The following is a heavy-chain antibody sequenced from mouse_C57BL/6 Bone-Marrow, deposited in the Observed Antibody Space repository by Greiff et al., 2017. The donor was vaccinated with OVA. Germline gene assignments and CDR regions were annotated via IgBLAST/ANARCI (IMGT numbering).Heavy chain of an antibody. CDR1: GYTFTSYW. V-gene: IGHV1-69*01. Sequence: VKLQQPGAELVMPGASVKLSCKASGYTFTSYWMHWVKQRPGQGLEWIGEIDPSDSYTNYNQKFKGKSTLTVDKSSSTAYMQLSSLTSEDSAVYYCARAAWDYYGSSYEGYFDYWGQGTTLTVSS. CDR2: IDPSDSYT. CDR3: ARAAWDYYGSSYEGYFDY. J-gene: IGHJ2*01. D-gene: IGHD1-1*01.